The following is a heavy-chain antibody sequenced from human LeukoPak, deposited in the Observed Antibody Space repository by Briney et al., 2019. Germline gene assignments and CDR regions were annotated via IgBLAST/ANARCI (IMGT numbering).Heavy chain of an antibody. CDR1: GFTFSSYA. D-gene: IGHD6-13*01. J-gene: IGHJ4*02. CDR2: ISYDGSNK. CDR3: AKGDSSSWYAAVDFDY. Sequence: GGSLRLSCAASGFTFSSYAMHWVRQAPGKGLEWVAVISYDGSNKYYADSAKGRFTISRDNSKNTLYLQMNSLRAEDTAVYYCAKGDSSSWYAAVDFDYWGQGTLVTVSS. V-gene: IGHV3-30-3*01.